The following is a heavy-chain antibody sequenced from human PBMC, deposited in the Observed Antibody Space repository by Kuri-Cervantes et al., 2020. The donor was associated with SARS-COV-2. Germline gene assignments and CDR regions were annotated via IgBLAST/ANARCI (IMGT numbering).Heavy chain of an antibody. D-gene: IGHD6-13*01. Sequence: GGSLRLSCAASGFTVSSNYMSWVRQAPGKGLEWVAFIRYDGSNKYYADSVKGRFTISRDNSKNTLYLQMNSLRAEDTAVYYCARSRGIAAQDYFDYWGQGTLVTVSS. CDR2: IRYDGSNK. CDR1: GFTVSSNY. J-gene: IGHJ4*02. V-gene: IGHV3-30*02. CDR3: ARSRGIAAQDYFDY.